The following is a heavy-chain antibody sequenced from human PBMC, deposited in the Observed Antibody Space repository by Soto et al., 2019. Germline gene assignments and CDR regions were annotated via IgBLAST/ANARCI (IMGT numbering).Heavy chain of an antibody. CDR1: GYTVTSYY. Sequence: ASVKVSCKASGYTVTSYYMHWVRQAPGQGLEWMGIINPSGGSTSYAQKFQGRVTMTRDTSTSTVYMELSSLRSEDTAVYYCARDPLLWFGELLYYYYGIDVWGQGTTVTVS. D-gene: IGHD3-10*01. J-gene: IGHJ6*02. CDR3: ARDPLLWFGELLYYYYGIDV. V-gene: IGHV1-46*01. CDR2: INPSGGST.